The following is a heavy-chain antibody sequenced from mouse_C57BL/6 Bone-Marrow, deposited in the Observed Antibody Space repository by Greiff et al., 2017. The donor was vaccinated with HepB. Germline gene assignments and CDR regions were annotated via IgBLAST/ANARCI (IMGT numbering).Heavy chain of an antibody. CDR3: ARPVYDGYYGKAMDY. CDR1: GFIFSDYY. D-gene: IGHD2-3*01. V-gene: IGHV5-12*01. J-gene: IGHJ4*01. Sequence: EVLLVESGGGLVQPGASLKLSCAASGFIFSDYYISWVRQTPEKRLEWVAYISNGGGSTYYPATVKGRFTKNRDNAKNTLYLQMSRLKSEDTAMYYCARPVYDGYYGKAMDYWGQGTSVTVSS. CDR2: ISNGGGST.